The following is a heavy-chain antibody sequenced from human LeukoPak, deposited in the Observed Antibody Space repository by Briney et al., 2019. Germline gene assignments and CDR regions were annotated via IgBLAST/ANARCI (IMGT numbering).Heavy chain of an antibody. Sequence: SVKVSCKASGGTFSSYAISWVRQAPGQGLEWMGGIIPIFGTANYAQKFQGRVTITADESTSTAYMELSSLRSEDTAVYYCARSKTGTSCYYYYMDVWGKGTTVTVSS. CDR3: ARSKTGTSCYYYYMDV. CDR1: GGTFSSYA. J-gene: IGHJ6*03. D-gene: IGHD1-7*01. V-gene: IGHV1-69*13. CDR2: IIPIFGTA.